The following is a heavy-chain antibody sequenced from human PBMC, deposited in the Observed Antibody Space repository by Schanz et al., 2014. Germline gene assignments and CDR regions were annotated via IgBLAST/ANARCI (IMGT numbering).Heavy chain of an antibody. CDR2: IGNGGVTI. J-gene: IGHJ4*02. CDR3: ARIGGSVFDY. D-gene: IGHD3-10*01. V-gene: IGHV3-11*01. CDR1: GFPFSDYF. Sequence: VQLVESGGGLVQPGGSLRLSCTASGFPFSDYFMAWIRQPPGRGLEWVSYIGNGGVTIYYADSVKGRFTISRDNSKNALYLQMNSPRAEDTAVYYCARIGGSVFDYWAQGTLVTVSS.